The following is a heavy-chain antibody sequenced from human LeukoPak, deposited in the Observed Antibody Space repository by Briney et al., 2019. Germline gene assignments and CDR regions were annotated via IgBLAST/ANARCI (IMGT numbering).Heavy chain of an antibody. CDR1: GFTVSSNY. D-gene: IGHD6-19*01. CDR3: ARDFSYWQWLAYDY. Sequence: PGGSLRLSCAASGFTVSSNYMSWVRQAPGKGLEWVSVIYSGGSTYYADSVKGRFTISRDNSKNTLYLQMNSLRAEDTAVYYCARDFSYWQWLAYDYWGQGTLVTVSS. J-gene: IGHJ4*02. V-gene: IGHV3-53*05. CDR2: IYSGGST.